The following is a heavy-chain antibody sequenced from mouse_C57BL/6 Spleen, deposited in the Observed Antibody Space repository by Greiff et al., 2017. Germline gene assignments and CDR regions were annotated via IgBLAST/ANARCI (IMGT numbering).Heavy chain of an antibody. Sequence: EVKLVESGGGLVKPGGSLKLSCAASGFTFSSYAMSWVRQTPEKRLEWVATISDGGSYTYYPDNVKGRFTISRDNDKNNLYLQMSHLKSEDTAMYYCARVYDGYYVDYWGQGTTLTVSS. CDR1: GFTFSSYA. D-gene: IGHD2-3*01. J-gene: IGHJ2*01. CDR3: ARVYDGYYVDY. V-gene: IGHV5-4*03. CDR2: ISDGGSYT.